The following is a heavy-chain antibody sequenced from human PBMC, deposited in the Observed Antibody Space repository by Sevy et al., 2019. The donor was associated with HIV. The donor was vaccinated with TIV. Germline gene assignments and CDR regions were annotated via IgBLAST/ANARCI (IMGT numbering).Heavy chain of an antibody. V-gene: IGHV3-30-3*01. CDR2: ISYYGNIK. CDR3: ARDGGAYTYGTGKY. D-gene: IGHD5-18*01. J-gene: IGHJ4*02. Sequence: GGSLRLSCAVSRFTFSTYAMHWVRQAPRKGLGRVSVISYYGNIKYYADSVKGRFTISGDESKNKLYLQMNSLRAEDTAVYYCARDGGAYTYGTGKYWGQGTLVTVSS. CDR1: RFTFSTYA.